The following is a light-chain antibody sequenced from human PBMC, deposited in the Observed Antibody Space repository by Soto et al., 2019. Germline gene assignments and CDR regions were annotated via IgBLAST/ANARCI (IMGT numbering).Light chain of an antibody. J-gene: IGKJ1*01. CDR2: WAS. V-gene: IGKV4-1*01. CDR1: LIFLYSSNNKNY. CDR3: QQYYSTPRT. Sequence: DIVMTQSPDSLAVSLGARATIIFKSSLIFLYSSNNKNYLAWYKQKPGQPPKLLIYWASTRESGVPDRFSGSGSGTNFTLTISSLQAEDVAVYYCQQYYSTPRTFGQGTKVDIK.